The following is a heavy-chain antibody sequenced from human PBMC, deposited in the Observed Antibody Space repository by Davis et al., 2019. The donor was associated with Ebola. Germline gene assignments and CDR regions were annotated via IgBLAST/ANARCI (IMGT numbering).Heavy chain of an antibody. CDR3: ATRYCSSTSCNRYFQH. J-gene: IGHJ1*01. V-gene: IGHV3-23*01. CDR1: GFTFSRND. CDR2: VSGTDGST. D-gene: IGHD2-2*01. Sequence: PGGSLRLSCAASGFTFSRNDMSWVRQAPGKGLEWVSGVSGTDGSTSYADSVRGRFTISRDDSKNTLYLQMDSLRAEDTAVYYCATRYCSSTSCNRYFQHWGQGTLVTVSS.